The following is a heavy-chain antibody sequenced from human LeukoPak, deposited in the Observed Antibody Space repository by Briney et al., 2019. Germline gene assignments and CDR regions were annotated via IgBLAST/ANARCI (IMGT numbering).Heavy chain of an antibody. V-gene: IGHV4-59*08. Sequence: SETLSLTCTVSGGSISSYYWSWIRQPPGKGLEWSGYIYYSGSTNYNPSLKSRVTISVDTSKNQFSLKLSSVTAADTAVYYCASSGYYYYGMDVWGQGTTVTVSS. CDR1: GGSISSYY. J-gene: IGHJ6*02. CDR2: IYYSGST. CDR3: ASSGYYYYGMDV. D-gene: IGHD1-26*01.